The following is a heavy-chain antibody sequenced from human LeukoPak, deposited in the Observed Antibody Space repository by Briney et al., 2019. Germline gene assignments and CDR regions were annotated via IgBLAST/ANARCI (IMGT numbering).Heavy chain of an antibody. D-gene: IGHD6-19*01. J-gene: IGHJ5*02. CDR2: MNPNSGNT. Sequence: ASVKVSCKASGYTCTSYDINWVRQATGRGLEWMGWMNPNSGNTGYAQKFQGRVTMTRNTSISTAYMELSSLRSEDTAVYYRARAYSSGWSPRGFDPWGQGTLVTVSS. CDR3: ARAYSSGWSPRGFDP. CDR1: GYTCTSYD. V-gene: IGHV1-8*01.